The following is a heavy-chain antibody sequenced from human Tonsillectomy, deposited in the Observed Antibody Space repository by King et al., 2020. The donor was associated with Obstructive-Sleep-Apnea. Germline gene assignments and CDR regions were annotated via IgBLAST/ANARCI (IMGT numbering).Heavy chain of an antibody. Sequence: VQLVQSGAEVKKPGASVKVSCKASGYTFTGYYIHWVRQAPGQGLEWMGWISPNSGATQYAQKFQGRVTMTRDTSISTDYMDLSRLRSDDTAIYYCARDMSAYDSTAPAYWGQGTLVTVSS. CDR2: ISPNSGAT. CDR3: ARDMSAYDSTAPAY. D-gene: IGHD3-10*01. CDR1: GYTFTGYY. V-gene: IGHV1-2*02. J-gene: IGHJ4*02.